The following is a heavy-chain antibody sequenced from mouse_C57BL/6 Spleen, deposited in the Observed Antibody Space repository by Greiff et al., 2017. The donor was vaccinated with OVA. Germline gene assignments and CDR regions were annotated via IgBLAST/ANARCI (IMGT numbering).Heavy chain of an antibody. CDR1: GFTFSSYA. Sequence: EVHLVESGEGLVKPGGSLKLSCAASGFTFSSYAMSWVRQTPEKRLEWVAYISSGGDYIYYADTVKGRFTISRDNARNTLYLQMSSLKSEDTAMYYCTRAFYYGSSFDYWGQGTTLTVSS. CDR3: TRAFYYGSSFDY. V-gene: IGHV5-9-1*02. D-gene: IGHD1-1*01. J-gene: IGHJ2*01. CDR2: ISSGGDYI.